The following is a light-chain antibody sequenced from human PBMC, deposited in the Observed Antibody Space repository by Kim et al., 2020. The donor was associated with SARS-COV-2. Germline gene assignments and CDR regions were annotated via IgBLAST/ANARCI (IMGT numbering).Light chain of an antibody. J-gene: IGLJ2*01. Sequence: ATGQKTGSTGGGNNSGSKSVHWYQQEPGLAPVLVIYYDSDGPSGIPERFSGSNSGNTATLTISRGEAGDEADYYCQVWDSSSDHVVFGGGTQLTVL. CDR1: NSGSKS. CDR3: QVWDSSSDHVV. CDR2: YDS. V-gene: IGLV3-21*04.